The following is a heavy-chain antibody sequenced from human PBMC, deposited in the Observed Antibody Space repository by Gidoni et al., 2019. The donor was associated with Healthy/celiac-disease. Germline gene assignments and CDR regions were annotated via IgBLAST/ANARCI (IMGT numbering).Heavy chain of an antibody. D-gene: IGHD3-10*01. J-gene: IGHJ4*02. CDR2: ISYDGSNK. V-gene: IGHV3-30-3*01. CDR1: GFTFSSYA. CDR3: ARDSDYYGSGGMGGFDY. Sequence: QVQLVESGGGVVQPGRSLRLSCAASGFTFSSYAMHWVRQAPGKGLEWVAVISYDGSNKYYADSVKGRFTISRDNSKKTLYLQMNSLRAEDTAVYYCARDSDYYGSGGMGGFDYWGQGTLVTVSS.